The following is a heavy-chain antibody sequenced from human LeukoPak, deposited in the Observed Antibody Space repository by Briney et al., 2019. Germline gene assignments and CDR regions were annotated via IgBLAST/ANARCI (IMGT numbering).Heavy chain of an antibody. CDR2: IRHDGSNK. V-gene: IGHV3-30*03. D-gene: IGHD6-19*01. CDR1: GFTFSSYG. CDR3: ARQQWLDGAYYFDY. Sequence: PGRSLRLPCAASGFTFSSYGIHWVRQAPGKGLEWVAFIRHDGSNKYYADSVKGRFTISRDNSKSTLYLQMNSLRAEDTAVYYCARQQWLDGAYYFDYWGQGTLVTVSS. J-gene: IGHJ4*02.